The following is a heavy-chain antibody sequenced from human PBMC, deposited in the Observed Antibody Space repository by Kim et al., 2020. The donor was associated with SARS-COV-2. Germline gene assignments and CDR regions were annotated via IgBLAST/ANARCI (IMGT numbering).Heavy chain of an antibody. CDR3: ARDLTAYYYDSSGYNAFDI. CDR1: GYTFISYG. CDR2: ISAYNGNT. V-gene: IGHV1-18*01. Sequence: ASVKVSCKASGYTFISYGISWVRQAPGQGLEWMGWISAYNGNTNYAQKLQGRVTMTTDTSTSTAYMELRSLRSDDTAVYYCARDLTAYYYDSSGYNAFDIWGQGTMVTVSS. J-gene: IGHJ3*02. D-gene: IGHD3-22*01.